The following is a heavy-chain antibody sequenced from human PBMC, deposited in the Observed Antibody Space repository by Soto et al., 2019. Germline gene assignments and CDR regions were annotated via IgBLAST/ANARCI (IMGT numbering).Heavy chain of an antibody. CDR1: GGTFSSYA. J-gene: IGHJ4*02. CDR3: ARVGYCSGGSCYSGAGYFDY. CDR2: IIPIFGTA. V-gene: IGHV1-69*13. D-gene: IGHD2-15*01. Sequence: GASVKVSCKASGGTFSSYAISWVRQAPGQGLEWMGGIIPIFGTANYAQKFQGRVTITADESTSTAYMELSSLRSEDTAVYYCARVGYCSGGSCYSGAGYFDYWGQGTLVTVSS.